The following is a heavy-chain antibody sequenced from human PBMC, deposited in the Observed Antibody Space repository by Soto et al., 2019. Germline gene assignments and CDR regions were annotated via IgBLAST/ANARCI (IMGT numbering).Heavy chain of an antibody. CDR2: IYYSGST. V-gene: IGHV4-30-4*01. Sequence: QVQLQESGPGLVKPSQTLSLTCTVSGGSISSGDYYWSWIRQPPGKGLEWIGYIYYSGSTYYNPSLKSRVTISVDTSKNQFSLKLSSVTAADTAVYYCARLADDYVWGSYRYMGRNFDYWGQGTLVTVSS. CDR3: ARLADDYVWGSYRYMGRNFDY. D-gene: IGHD3-16*02. J-gene: IGHJ4*02. CDR1: GGSISSGDYY.